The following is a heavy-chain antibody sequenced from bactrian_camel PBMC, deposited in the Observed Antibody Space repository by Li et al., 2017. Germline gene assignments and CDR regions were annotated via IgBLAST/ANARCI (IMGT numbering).Heavy chain of an antibody. CDR3: CKGTPPDN. Sequence: DVQLVESGGGLVQPGGSLRLSCAASGFIFSSTDMNWVRQPPGKGLEWVSAINSGGGSTYYADTVKGRFTISRDNAKNTLYLQMNSLKTEDTAMYYCCKGTPPDNWGQGTQVTVS. CDR2: INSGGGST. V-gene: IGHV3S31*01. CDR1: GFIFSSTD. J-gene: IGHJ4*01.